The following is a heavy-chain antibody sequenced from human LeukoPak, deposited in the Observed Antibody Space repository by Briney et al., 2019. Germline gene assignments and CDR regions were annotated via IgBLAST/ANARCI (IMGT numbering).Heavy chain of an antibody. J-gene: IGHJ6*03. CDR1: GYSFTSYW. CDR3: ARQAHFWGVSDYYYYMDV. CDR2: IYPGDSDT. Sequence: PGESLQISCKGSGYSFTSYWIGWVRQMPGKGLEWMGIIYPGDSDTRYTPSFQGQVTISADTSISTAYLQWNSLEASDTAMYYCARQAHFWGVSDYYYYMDVWGKGTTVTVSS. V-gene: IGHV5-51*01. D-gene: IGHD3-3*02.